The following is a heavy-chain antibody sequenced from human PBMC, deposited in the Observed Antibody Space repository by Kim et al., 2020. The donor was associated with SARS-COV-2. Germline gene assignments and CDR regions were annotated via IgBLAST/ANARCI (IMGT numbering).Heavy chain of an antibody. Sequence: GGSLRLSCAASGFTFDDYAMHWVRQAPGKGLEWVSGISWNSGSIGYADSVKGRFTISRDNAKNSLYLQMNSLRAEDTALYYCAKSPRATARGAYYFDYWGQGTLVTVSS. J-gene: IGHJ4*02. D-gene: IGHD5-12*01. CDR2: ISWNSGSI. V-gene: IGHV3-9*01. CDR1: GFTFDDYA. CDR3: AKSPRATARGAYYFDY.